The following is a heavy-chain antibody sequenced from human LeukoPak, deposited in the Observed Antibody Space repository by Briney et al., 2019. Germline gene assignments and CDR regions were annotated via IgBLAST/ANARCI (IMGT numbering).Heavy chain of an antibody. CDR2: ISAYNGNT. V-gene: IGHV1-18*01. D-gene: IGHD3-16*01. J-gene: IGHJ5*02. CDR3: ARGAEFDWFDP. CDR1: GYTFTSYG. Sequence: ASVKVSCKASGYTFTSYGVSWVRQAPGQGLEWMGWISAYNGNTHYAQKLQGRVTMTTDTSTNTAYMGVRSLSSDDTAVYFCARGAEFDWFDPWGQGTLVTVSS.